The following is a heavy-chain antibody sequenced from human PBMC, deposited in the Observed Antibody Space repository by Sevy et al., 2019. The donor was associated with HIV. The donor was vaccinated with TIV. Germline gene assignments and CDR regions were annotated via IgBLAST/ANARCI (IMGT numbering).Heavy chain of an antibody. J-gene: IGHJ4*02. Sequence: GGSLRLSCAASGFTFSDYFMTWIRQAPGKGLEWVSHISGSGITTYYADSVKGRFIVSRDNAKNSLYLQMNSLRAEDTTVFYCAAGVGAPPGDYWGQGTLVTVSS. CDR1: GFTFSDYF. CDR3: AAGVGAPPGDY. CDR2: ISGSGITT. D-gene: IGHD1-26*01. V-gene: IGHV3-11*01.